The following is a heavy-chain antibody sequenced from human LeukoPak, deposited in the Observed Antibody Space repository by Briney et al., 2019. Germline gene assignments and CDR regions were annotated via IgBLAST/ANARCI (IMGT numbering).Heavy chain of an antibody. CDR1: GGSFSGYY. CDR3: ARGEDSSGYYLN. Sequence: SETLSLTCAVYGGSFSGYYWSWIRQPPGKGLEWIGEINHSGSTNYNPSLKSRVTISVDTSKNQFSLKLSSVTAADTAVYYCARGEDSSGYYLNWGQGTLVTVSS. V-gene: IGHV4-34*01. J-gene: IGHJ4*02. D-gene: IGHD3-22*01. CDR2: INHSGST.